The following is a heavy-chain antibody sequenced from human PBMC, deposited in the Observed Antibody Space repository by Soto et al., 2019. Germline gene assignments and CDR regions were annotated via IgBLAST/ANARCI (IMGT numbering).Heavy chain of an antibody. CDR1: GYTFTSYA. V-gene: IGHV1-3*01. J-gene: IGHJ4*02. CDR3: ARDVSSYSQRGYFEY. D-gene: IGHD6-6*01. CDR2: INAGNGNT. Sequence: ASVKVSCKASGYTFTSYAMHWFRQAPGQRLEWMGWINAGNGNTKYSQKFQGRVTITRDTSASTAYMELSSLRSEDTAVYYCARDVSSYSQRGYFEYWGQGTMVTVSS.